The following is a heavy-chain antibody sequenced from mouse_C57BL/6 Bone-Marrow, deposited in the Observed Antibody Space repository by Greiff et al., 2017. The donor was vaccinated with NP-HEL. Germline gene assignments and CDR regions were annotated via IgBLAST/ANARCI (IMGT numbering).Heavy chain of an antibody. V-gene: IGHV5-16*01. Sequence: DVKLVESAGGLVQPGSSMKLSCTASGFTFSDYYMAWVRQVPEKGLEWVANINYDGSSTYYLDSLKSRFIISRDNAKNILYLQMSSLKSEDTATYYCARLPGYWGQGTTLTVSS. CDR3: ARLPGY. CDR1: GFTFSDYY. CDR2: INYDGSST. J-gene: IGHJ2*01.